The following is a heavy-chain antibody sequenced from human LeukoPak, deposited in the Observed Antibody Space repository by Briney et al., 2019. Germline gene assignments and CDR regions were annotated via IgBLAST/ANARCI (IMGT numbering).Heavy chain of an antibody. D-gene: IGHD3-3*01. J-gene: IGHJ4*02. CDR1: GFTFSSYG. Sequence: PGRSLRLSCAASGFTFSSYGMHWVRQAPGKGLEWVAVIWYDGSNKYYADSVKGRFTISRDNSKNTLYLQMNSLRAEDTAVYYCARVDFWSGYYTGYFDYWGQGTLVTVSS. V-gene: IGHV3-33*08. CDR3: ARVDFWSGYYTGYFDY. CDR2: IWYDGSNK.